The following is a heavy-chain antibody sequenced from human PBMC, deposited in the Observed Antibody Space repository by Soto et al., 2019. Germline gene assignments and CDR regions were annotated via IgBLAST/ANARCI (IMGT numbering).Heavy chain of an antibody. CDR1: GGTXISYS. CDR2: IIPIFGTA. V-gene: IGHV1-69*13. J-gene: IGHJ6*02. CDR3: AVKGPVDTAMNYYYGMDV. Sequence: SXKVSFKASGGTXISYSIRLVRQAPGQGLEWMGGIIPIFGTANYAQKFQGRVTITAEEYTSTAYMELSSLRSEDTDVYYCAVKGPVDTAMNYYYGMDVWGQGTTVTVS. D-gene: IGHD5-18*01.